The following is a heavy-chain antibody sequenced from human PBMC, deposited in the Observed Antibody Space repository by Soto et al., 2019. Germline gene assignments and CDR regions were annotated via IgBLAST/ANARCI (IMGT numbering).Heavy chain of an antibody. V-gene: IGHV3-53*01. CDR3: ARRRGGGGY. Sequence: EVQLVESGGGLIQPGGSLRLSCAVSGFTVSNNYMSWVRQAPGKGLEGVSVIYSGGYTAYGDSVKGRFTISRDNSKTTLYLQLNTLGADATALFYGARRRGGGGYWGQGTLVTVSS. CDR1: GFTVSNNY. J-gene: IGHJ4*02. CDR2: IYSGGYT. D-gene: IGHD3-10*01.